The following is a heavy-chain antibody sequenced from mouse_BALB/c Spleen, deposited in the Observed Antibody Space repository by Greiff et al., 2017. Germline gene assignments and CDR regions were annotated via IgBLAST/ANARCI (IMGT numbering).Heavy chain of an antibody. CDR3: ARDGNYEGWYFDV. V-gene: IGHV1S29*02. D-gene: IGHD2-1*01. CDR1: GYTFTDYN. J-gene: IGHJ1*01. Sequence: VQLKQSGPELVKPGASVKISCKASGYTFTDYNMHWVKQSHGKSLEWIGYIFPYNGGTGYNQKFKSKATLTVDNSSSTAYMQLRSLTSEDSAVYYCARDGNYEGWYFDVWGAGTTVTVSS. CDR2: IFPYNGGT.